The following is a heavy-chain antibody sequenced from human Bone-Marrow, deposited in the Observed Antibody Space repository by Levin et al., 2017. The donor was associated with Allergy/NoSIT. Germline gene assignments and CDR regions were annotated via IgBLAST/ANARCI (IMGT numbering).Heavy chain of an antibody. Sequence: PGGSLRLSCAASGFTFDDYTMHWVRQVPGKGLEWVSLISWDSISTHYADSVKGRFTISRDDSKNSLFLQMNSLRSEDSGLYYCAKDSAITRAGTSGTYFDSWGQGTLVTVSS. J-gene: IGHJ4*02. CDR3: AKDSAITRAGTSGTYFDS. CDR2: ISWDSIST. V-gene: IGHV3-43*01. CDR1: GFTFDDYT. D-gene: IGHD5-12*01.